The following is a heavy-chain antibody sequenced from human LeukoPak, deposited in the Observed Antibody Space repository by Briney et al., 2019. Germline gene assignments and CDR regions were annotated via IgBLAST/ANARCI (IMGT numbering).Heavy chain of an antibody. Sequence: PGGSLRLSCAASGFTVSSNYMSWVRQAPGKGLEWVSVIYKDGKIYYIDSVKGRFTISRDTSKNTTYLQMNSLRAEDTAVFYCAKDLYLRDFWSGYFDYWGQGIPVTVSS. J-gene: IGHJ4*02. CDR3: AKDLYLRDFWSGYFDY. CDR1: GFTVSSNY. V-gene: IGHV3-53*01. D-gene: IGHD3-3*01. CDR2: IYKDGKI.